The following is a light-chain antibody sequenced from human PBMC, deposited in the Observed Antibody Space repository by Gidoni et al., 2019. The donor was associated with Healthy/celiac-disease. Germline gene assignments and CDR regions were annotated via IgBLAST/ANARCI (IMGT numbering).Light chain of an antibody. V-gene: IGKV3-15*01. CDR2: GAS. Sequence: EIVMTQSPATLSVSPGARATLSCRASQSVSSNLAWYQQKPGQAPRLRIYGASTRATGIPARFSGSGSGTEFTLTISSLQSEDFAVYYCQQYNNWPPLTFGGGTKVEIK. CDR3: QQYNNWPPLT. CDR1: QSVSSN. J-gene: IGKJ4*01.